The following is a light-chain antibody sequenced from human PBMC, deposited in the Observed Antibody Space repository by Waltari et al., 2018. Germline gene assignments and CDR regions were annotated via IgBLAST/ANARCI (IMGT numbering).Light chain of an antibody. CDR2: WAS. J-gene: IGKJ3*01. Sequence: DIVMTQSPDWLAVSLGERATINCKSSQSVLYNSNNKNYLTWYQQKPGQPTKLLIYWASTRESGVPDRFSGSGSGTDFTLTISSLQAEDVAVYYCQQYSSPPFTFGPGTKVDI. CDR3: QQYSSPPFT. V-gene: IGKV4-1*01. CDR1: QSVLYNSNNKNY.